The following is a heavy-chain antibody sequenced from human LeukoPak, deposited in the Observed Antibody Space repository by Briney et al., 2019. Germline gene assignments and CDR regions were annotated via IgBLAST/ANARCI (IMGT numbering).Heavy chain of an antibody. CDR2: ISGSGGST. J-gene: IGHJ4*02. Sequence: GGSLRLSCAASGFTFSTYAMTWVRQAPGKGLGWVSAISGSGGSTYYADSVKGRFTISRDSSKNTLYLQLNSLRAEDTAVYYCAKDRGKASPGRYYFDYWGQGTLVTVSS. D-gene: IGHD3-16*01. CDR1: GFTFSTYA. CDR3: AKDRGKASPGRYYFDY. V-gene: IGHV3-23*01.